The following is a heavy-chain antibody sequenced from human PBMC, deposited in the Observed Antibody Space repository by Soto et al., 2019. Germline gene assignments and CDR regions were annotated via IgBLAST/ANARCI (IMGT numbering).Heavy chain of an antibody. CDR3: ATSAAAPGNY. J-gene: IGHJ4*02. CDR2: IKQDGSDK. V-gene: IGHV3-7*01. Sequence: PGGALILSFASCGFSFISYWMSWVRQAPGKGLEWVANIKQDGSDKYYVDSVKGRFTISRDNAKNSLYLQVNSLRAEDTAVYYCATSAAAPGNYWGQGTLVTSPQ. D-gene: IGHD6-13*01. CDR1: GFSFISYW.